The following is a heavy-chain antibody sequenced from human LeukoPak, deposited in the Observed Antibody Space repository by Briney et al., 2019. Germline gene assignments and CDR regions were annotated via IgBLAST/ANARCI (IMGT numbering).Heavy chain of an antibody. V-gene: IGHV6-1*01. CDR2: TYYRSTWYN. CDR3: ARRLTQYDCFDP. J-gene: IGHJ5*02. D-gene: IGHD2-2*01. CDR1: GDSVSSNSVT. Sequence: SQTLSLTCAISGDSVSSNSVTWNWIRQSPSRGREWLGRTYYRSTWYNDYAVSVRGRITVNPHTSKNQFSLHLNSVTPEDTAVYYCARRLTQYDCFDPWGQGILVTVSS.